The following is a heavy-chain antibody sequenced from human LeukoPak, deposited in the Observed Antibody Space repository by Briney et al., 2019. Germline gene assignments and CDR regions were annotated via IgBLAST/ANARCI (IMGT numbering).Heavy chain of an antibody. J-gene: IGHJ4*02. V-gene: IGHV3-7*01. CDR1: GFTFSSYW. CDR2: IKQDGSEK. Sequence: PGGSLRLSCAASGFTFSSYWMTWVRQAPGKGLEWVANIKQDGSEKYYVDSVKGRFTISRDNAKNSLSLQMNSLRAEDTAVYYCARDGGPEYSSTWYLYWGQGTLVTVSS. D-gene: IGHD6-13*01. CDR3: ARDGGPEYSSTWYLY.